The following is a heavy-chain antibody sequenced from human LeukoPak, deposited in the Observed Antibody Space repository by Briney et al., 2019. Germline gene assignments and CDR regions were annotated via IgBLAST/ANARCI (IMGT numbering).Heavy chain of an antibody. J-gene: IGHJ4*02. CDR3: ARGTFARGFDY. V-gene: IGHV3-21*01. Sequence: GGSLRLSCAASGFSFTSYNMNWVRQAPRKGLEWVSSISTSSKYICYADSVEGRFTISRDNAKTSLYLQMNSLTAEDTAVYYCARGTFARGFDYWGQGTLVTVSS. CDR1: GFSFTSYN. CDR2: ISTSSKYI.